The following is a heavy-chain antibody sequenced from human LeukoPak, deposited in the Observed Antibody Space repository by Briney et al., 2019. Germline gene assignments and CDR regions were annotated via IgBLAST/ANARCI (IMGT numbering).Heavy chain of an antibody. D-gene: IGHD3-22*01. CDR2: IYHSGST. J-gene: IGHJ4*02. CDR1: GDSITSSSYY. CDR3: ASSTPYYYDSSGYYY. V-gene: IGHV4-39*07. Sequence: SETLSLTCTVSGDSITSSSYYWGWIRQPPGKGLEWIGEIYHSGSTNYNPSLKSRVTISVDKSKNQFSLKLSSVTAADTAVYYCASSTPYYYDSSGYYYWGQGTLVTVSS.